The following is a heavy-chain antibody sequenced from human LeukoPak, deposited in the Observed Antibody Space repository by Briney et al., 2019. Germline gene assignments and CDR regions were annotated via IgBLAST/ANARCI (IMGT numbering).Heavy chain of an antibody. D-gene: IGHD6-13*01. CDR2: IRSKANSYAT. CDR3: TRRSDTAAGTSAVDY. V-gene: IGHV3-73*01. CDR1: GFTFSGSA. Sequence: GGSLRLSCAASGFTFSGSAMHWVRQASGKGLEWVGRIRSKANSYATAYAASVKGRFTISRDDSKNTAYLQMNSLKTEDTAVYYCTRRSDTAAGTSAVDYWGQGTLVTVSS. J-gene: IGHJ4*02.